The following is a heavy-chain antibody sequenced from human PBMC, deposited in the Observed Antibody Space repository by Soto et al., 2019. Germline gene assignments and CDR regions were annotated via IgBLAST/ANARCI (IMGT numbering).Heavy chain of an antibody. D-gene: IGHD2-2*01. CDR1: GFPLTNSGVG. Sequence: QITLKESGPTLVKPTQTLTLTCTFSGFPLTNSGVGVGWIRQPPGKALAWLALIYWADEKRYSPSLQSRLTIANDTSKNPVDLTVTNMYPAHTSTLCCAHSLSASSDDAFDIWGQATMVYVSS. CDR3: AHSLSASSDDAFDI. J-gene: IGHJ3*02. V-gene: IGHV2-5*02. CDR2: IYWADEK.